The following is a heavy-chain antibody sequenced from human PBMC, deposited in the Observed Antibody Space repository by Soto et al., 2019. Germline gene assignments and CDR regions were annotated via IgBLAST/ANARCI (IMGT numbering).Heavy chain of an antibody. CDR1: GFTFSSYW. D-gene: IGHD6-19*01. CDR2: LNSDGSST. J-gene: IGHJ5*02. V-gene: IGHV3-74*01. CDR3: ARAVAGSEDWLDP. Sequence: WGSLRLSCAASGFTFSSYWLHFFRQSPFKWRVWVSRLNSDGSSTKYADSVKGRFTVSRDNAKNTLYLQMNSLRAEDTAIYYCARAVAGSEDWLDPRGQGTLVTVSS.